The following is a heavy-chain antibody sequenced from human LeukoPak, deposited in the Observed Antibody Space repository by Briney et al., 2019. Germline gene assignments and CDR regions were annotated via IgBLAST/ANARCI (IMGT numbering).Heavy chain of an antibody. CDR1: GFTFSSYA. CDR2: ISGSGGST. V-gene: IGHV3-23*01. J-gene: IGHJ1*01. D-gene: IGHD3-22*01. Sequence: GGSLRLSCAASGFTFSSYAMSWARQAPGKGLEWVSAISGSGGSTYYADSVKGRFTISRDNSKNTLYLQMNSLRAEDTAVYYCAKGYYYDSSGLEYFQHWGQGTLVTVSS. CDR3: AKGYYYDSSGLEYFQH.